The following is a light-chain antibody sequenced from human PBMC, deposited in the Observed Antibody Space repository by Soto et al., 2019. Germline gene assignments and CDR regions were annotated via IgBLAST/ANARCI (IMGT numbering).Light chain of an antibody. V-gene: IGKV3-15*01. CDR1: QSVSSN. CDR2: GAS. Sequence: DIVLTQSPDTLSLSPGERATLSCRASQSVSSNLAWYQQKPGQAPRLLIYGASTRATGIPARFSGSGSGTEFTLTISSLQSEDFAVYYCQQYNNWPPPLTFGGGTKVEIK. CDR3: QQYNNWPPPLT. J-gene: IGKJ4*01.